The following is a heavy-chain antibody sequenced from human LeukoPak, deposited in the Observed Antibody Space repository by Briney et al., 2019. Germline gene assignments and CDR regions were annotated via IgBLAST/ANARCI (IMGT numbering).Heavy chain of an antibody. J-gene: IGHJ6*02. Sequence: VASVKVSCKASGGTFSSYAISWVRQAPGQGLEWMGGIIPIFGTANYAQKFQGRVTITADESTSTAYMELSSLRSEDTAVYYCARGSIVVVRDYGMDVWGQGTTVTVSS. CDR1: GGTFSSYA. V-gene: IGHV1-69*13. CDR3: ARGSIVVVRDYGMDV. CDR2: IIPIFGTA. D-gene: IGHD2-2*01.